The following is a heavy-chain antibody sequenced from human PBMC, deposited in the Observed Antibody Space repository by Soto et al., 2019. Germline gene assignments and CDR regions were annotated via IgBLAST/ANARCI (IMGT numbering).Heavy chain of an antibody. V-gene: IGHV1-8*01. J-gene: IGHJ3*02. CDR1: GYTFTSYD. CDR2: MNPNSGNT. D-gene: IGHD3-10*01. CDR3: AREPYYYGSGSPDAFDI. Sequence: ASAKVSCKASGYTFTSYDINWVRQATGQGLEWMGWMNPNSGNTGYAQKFQGRVTMTRNTSISTAYMELSSLRSEDTAVYYCAREPYYYGSGSPDAFDIWGQGTMVTVSS.